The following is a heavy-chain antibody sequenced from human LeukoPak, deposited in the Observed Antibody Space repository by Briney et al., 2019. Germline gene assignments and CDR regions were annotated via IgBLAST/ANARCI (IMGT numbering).Heavy chain of an antibody. Sequence: GGSLRLSCAASGFTFSAYWMNWVRQAPGKGLEWVSYISSSGSTIYYADSVKGRFTISRDNAKNSLYLQMNSLRAEDTAVYYCARDYAWTYDYWSQGTLVTVSS. CDR1: GFTFSAYW. J-gene: IGHJ4*02. V-gene: IGHV3-48*01. CDR2: ISSSGSTI. CDR3: ARDYAWTYDY. D-gene: IGHD3/OR15-3a*01.